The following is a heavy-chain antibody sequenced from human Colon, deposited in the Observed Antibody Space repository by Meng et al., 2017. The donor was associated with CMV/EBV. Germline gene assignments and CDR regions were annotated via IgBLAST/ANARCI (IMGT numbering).Heavy chain of an antibody. CDR2: ASGSGVNT. CDR3: TKGREYSDFWSGQDF. J-gene: IGHJ4*02. CDR1: GFTFSSYA. D-gene: IGHD3-3*01. Sequence: GESLKISCAASGFTFSSYAMHWVRQAPGKGLEWVSSASGSGVNTFYADSVKGRFTISRENSKNTLYLQMHSLRVEDTAIYYCTKGREYSDFWSGQDFWGQGTLVTVSS. V-gene: IGHV3-23*01.